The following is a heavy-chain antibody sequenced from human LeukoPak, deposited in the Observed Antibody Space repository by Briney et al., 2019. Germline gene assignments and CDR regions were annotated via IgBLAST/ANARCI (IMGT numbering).Heavy chain of an antibody. CDR1: GFTFSSYA. V-gene: IGHV3-30*04. CDR2: ISYDGSNK. Sequence: GGSLRLSCAASGFTFSSYAMHWVRQAPGKGLEWVAVISYDGSNKYYADSVKGRFTISRDNSKNTLYLQMNSLRAEDTAVYYCARTYYYDSSGYYYPGGFDYWGQGTLVTVSS. J-gene: IGHJ4*02. CDR3: ARTYYYDSSGYYYPGGFDY. D-gene: IGHD3-22*01.